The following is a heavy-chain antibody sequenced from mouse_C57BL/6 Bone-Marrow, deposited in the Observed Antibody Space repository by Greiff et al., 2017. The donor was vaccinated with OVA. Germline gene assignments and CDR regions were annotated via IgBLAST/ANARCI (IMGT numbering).Heavy chain of an antibody. D-gene: IGHD1-1*01. CDR3: ARHYGSSYHFDY. J-gene: IGHJ2*01. V-gene: IGHV1-80*01. CDR2: IYPGDGDT. CDR1: GYAFSSSW. Sequence: VQLQQSGAELVTPVASVKISCKTSGYAFSSSWLNWVKHRPGKGLEWIGQIYPGDGDTNYNGKFKGKATLTADKSSSTAYMQLSSLTSEDSAVYYCARHYGSSYHFDYWGQGTTLTVSS.